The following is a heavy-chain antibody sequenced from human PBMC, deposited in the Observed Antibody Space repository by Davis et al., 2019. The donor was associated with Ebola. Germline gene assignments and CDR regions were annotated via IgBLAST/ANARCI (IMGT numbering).Heavy chain of an antibody. CDR1: GYTFTSYG. Sequence: ASVKVSCKASGYTFTSYGLNWVRQAPGQGLEWMGWISDYNGDTKYAQRLQGRVTLTTDTSTRTAYTELRSLRSDDTAVYYCARGYGYSYGKKNYYYGMDVWGKGTTVTVSS. J-gene: IGHJ6*04. CDR3: ARGYGYSYGKKNYYYGMDV. CDR2: ISDYNGDT. D-gene: IGHD5-18*01. V-gene: IGHV1-18*04.